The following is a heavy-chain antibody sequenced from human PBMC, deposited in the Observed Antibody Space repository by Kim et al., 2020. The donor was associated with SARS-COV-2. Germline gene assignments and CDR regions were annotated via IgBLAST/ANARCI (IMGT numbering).Heavy chain of an antibody. CDR3: ATEATGTTSSYAFDI. D-gene: IGHD1-1*01. Sequence: QKFQGRVTMTEDTSTDTAYMELSSLRSEDTAVYYCATEATGTTSSYAFDIWGQGTMVTVSS. J-gene: IGHJ3*02. V-gene: IGHV1-24*01.